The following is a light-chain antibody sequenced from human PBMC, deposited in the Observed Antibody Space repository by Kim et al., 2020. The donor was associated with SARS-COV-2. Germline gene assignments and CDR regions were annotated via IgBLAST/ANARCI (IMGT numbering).Light chain of an antibody. Sequence: QPGSIAWRCRQGRVYSDGNTYLNGFQQRPGQYRRRLINKVSSGEAGVLDRFRGSGSGTDFTLKSSRGEAEDVGVYYCMQGIRPVTFGRGRRLGIK. CDR1: QGRVYSDGNTY. J-gene: IGKJ5*01. CDR2: KVS. CDR3: MQGIRPVT. V-gene: IGKV2-30*01.